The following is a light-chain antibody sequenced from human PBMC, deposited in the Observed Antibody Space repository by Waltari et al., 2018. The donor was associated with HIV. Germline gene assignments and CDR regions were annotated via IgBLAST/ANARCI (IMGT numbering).Light chain of an antibody. J-gene: IGLJ2*01. CDR1: DRDFGFYTL. CDR3: ASYTADDTVL. V-gene: IGLV2-14*02. CDR2: EVD. Sequence: SDLTQPASVSGFLGQSITLPCPGADRDFGFYTLISCYQQQPGKVPKLLLYEVDTRASGVHGRFSGSKSGNTASLTISGLQVEDEGLYHCASYTADDTVLFGGGTTVTV.